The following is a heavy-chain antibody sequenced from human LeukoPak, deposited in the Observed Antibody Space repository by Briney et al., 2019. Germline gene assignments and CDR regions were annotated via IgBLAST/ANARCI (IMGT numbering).Heavy chain of an antibody. V-gene: IGHV3-30*12. CDR3: ARASGPIKKNRFDQ. J-gene: IGHJ4*02. CDR1: GFTFSTYG. Sequence: PGMSLSLSCATSGFTFSTYGMEWVRQAPGQGLEWVAIIFSEGIRKYYADSVKGRFTISRDISRSTLYLEMNSLSAEDTAVYYCARASGPIKKNRFDQWGQGTLVTVSS. CDR2: IFSEGIRK. D-gene: IGHD1-26*01.